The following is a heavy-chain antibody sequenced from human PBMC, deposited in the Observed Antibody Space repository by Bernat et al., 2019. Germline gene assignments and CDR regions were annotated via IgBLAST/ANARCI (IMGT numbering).Heavy chain of an antibody. CDR2: IYTGGTT. Sequence: EVQLVETGGDLIQPGGSLRLSFAASGFTVNSNYMTWVRQTPGKGLEWVSIIYTGGTTYYADSVKGRFTISRDNSKNTLYLQMNSLRAEDTAVYYCARLITVGPWRFDSWGQGTLVTVSS. CDR1: GFTVNSNY. D-gene: IGHD4-23*01. J-gene: IGHJ4*02. CDR3: ARLITVGPWRFDS. V-gene: IGHV3-53*02.